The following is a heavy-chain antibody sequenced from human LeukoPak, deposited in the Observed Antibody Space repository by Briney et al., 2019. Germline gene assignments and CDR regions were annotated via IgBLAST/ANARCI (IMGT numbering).Heavy chain of an antibody. J-gene: IGHJ4*02. D-gene: IGHD5-18*01. CDR3: TTEWIQLWLGYFDY. V-gene: IGHV3-49*04. CDR1: GCAFCEYA. Sequence: GSLLLSCQASGCAFCEYAVSWVRQAPGKGLEWVGFIRSKAYGGTTEYAASVKGRFTISRDDSKSIAYLQMNSLKTEDTAVYYCTTEWIQLWLGYFDYWGQGTLVTVSS. CDR2: IRSKAYGGTT.